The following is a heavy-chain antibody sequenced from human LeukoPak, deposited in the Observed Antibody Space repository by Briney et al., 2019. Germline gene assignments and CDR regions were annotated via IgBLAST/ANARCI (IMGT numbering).Heavy chain of an antibody. D-gene: IGHD6-6*01. CDR2: IYTSGST. CDR1: GGSISSYY. CDR3: ARDLQQLANFDY. J-gene: IGHJ4*02. V-gene: IGHV4-4*07. Sequence: SETLSLTCTVSGGSISSYYWSWIRQPAGKGLEWIGRIYTSGSTNYNPSLKSRVTISVDTSRNQFSLKLSSVTAADTAVYYCARDLQQLANFDYWGQGTLVTVSS.